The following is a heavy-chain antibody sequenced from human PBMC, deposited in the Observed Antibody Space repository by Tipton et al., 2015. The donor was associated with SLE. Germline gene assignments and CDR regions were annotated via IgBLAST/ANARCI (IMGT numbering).Heavy chain of an antibody. D-gene: IGHD1-26*01. Sequence: LRLSCTVSGGSISSGGYYWSWIRQHPGKGLEWIGYIYYSGSTNYNPSLKSRVTISVDTSKNQFSLKLSSVTAADTAVYYCARDRLRWEPSDLWGQGTLVTVSS. CDR2: IYYSGST. J-gene: IGHJ4*02. CDR3: ARDRLRWEPSDL. V-gene: IGHV4-31*02. CDR1: GGSISSGGYY.